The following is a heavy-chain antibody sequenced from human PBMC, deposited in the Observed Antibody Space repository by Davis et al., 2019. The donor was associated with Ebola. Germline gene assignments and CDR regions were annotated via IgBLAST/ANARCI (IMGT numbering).Heavy chain of an antibody. V-gene: IGHV7-4-1*02. CDR2: INTNTGNP. CDR3: ARGDTSSSAHDYYYYGMDV. CDR1: GYTFTSYA. D-gene: IGHD6-6*01. J-gene: IGHJ6*04. Sequence: ASVKVSCKASGYTFTSYAMNWVRQAPGQGLEWMGWINTNTGNPTYAQGFTGRFVFSLDTSVSTAYLQISSLKAEDTAVYYCARGDTSSSAHDYYYYGMDVWGKGTTVTVSS.